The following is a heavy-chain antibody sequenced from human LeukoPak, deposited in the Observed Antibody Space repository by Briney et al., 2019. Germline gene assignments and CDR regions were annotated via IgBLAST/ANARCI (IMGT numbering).Heavy chain of an antibody. Sequence: PLETLSLTCTVSGGSISSYYWSWLRQPAGKGLEWIGRIYTSGSTNYNPSLKSRVTMSVDASKNQFSLKLGSVTAADTAVYYCARVLITFGGVIVINAFDIWGQGTMVTVSS. V-gene: IGHV4-4*07. CDR1: GGSISSYY. D-gene: IGHD3-16*02. CDR3: ARVLITFGGVIVINAFDI. CDR2: IYTSGST. J-gene: IGHJ3*02.